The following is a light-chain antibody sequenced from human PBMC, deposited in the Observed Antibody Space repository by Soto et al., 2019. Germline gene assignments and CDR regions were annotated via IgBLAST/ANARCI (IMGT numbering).Light chain of an antibody. CDR2: EVN. CDR3: CSYAGSSYV. Sequence: QSVLTQPPSASGSPGQSVTTSCTGSRSDVGDYKYVSWYQQYPGKAPKLIIYEVNRRPSGVPDRFSGSKSDNAASLTVSGLQAEDEADYYCCSYAGSSYVFGSGTKVTVL. V-gene: IGLV2-8*01. CDR1: RSDVGDYKY. J-gene: IGLJ1*01.